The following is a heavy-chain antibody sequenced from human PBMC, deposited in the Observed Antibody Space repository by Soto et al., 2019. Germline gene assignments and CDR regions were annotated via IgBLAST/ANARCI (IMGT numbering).Heavy chain of an antibody. J-gene: IGHJ4*02. D-gene: IGHD1-1*01. CDR2: SSNSGSFT. Sequence: GGSLRLSCAASGFTLSYHYMSWIRQAPGKGLEWIGYSSNSGSFTRYADSVKGRFSISRDNAKNSLYLQINSLRGDDTAIYYCVRSGDNYNLLDYWGQGTPVTVSS. CDR3: VRSGDNYNLLDY. CDR1: GFTLSYHY. V-gene: IGHV3-11*06.